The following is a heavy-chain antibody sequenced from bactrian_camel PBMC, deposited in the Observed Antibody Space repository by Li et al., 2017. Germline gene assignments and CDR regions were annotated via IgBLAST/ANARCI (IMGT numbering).Heavy chain of an antibody. J-gene: IGHJ4*01. CDR3: AAGRRQVVAGTGTSYYSLKEYDFNY. CDR1: RYIFS. CDR2: IPTAGGPA. V-gene: IGHV3S54*01. D-gene: IGHD6*01. Sequence: HVQLVESGGGSVHTGGSLRLSCATSRYIFSVGWFRQAPGKEREGVAFIPTAGGPADYADSVKGRFSISKDNAENTLYLQMDSAKPEDTAMYFCAAGRRQVVAGTGTSYYSLKEYDFNYWGQGTQVTVS.